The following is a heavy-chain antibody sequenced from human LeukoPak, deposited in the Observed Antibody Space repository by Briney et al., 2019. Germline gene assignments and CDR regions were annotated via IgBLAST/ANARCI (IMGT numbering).Heavy chain of an antibody. CDR1: GGSISSYY. D-gene: IGHD4-17*01. CDR2: IYYSGST. V-gene: IGHV4-39*01. CDR3: ARHRDSAVTTDYYYYMDV. J-gene: IGHJ6*03. Sequence: SETLSLTCTVSGGSISSYYWGWIRQPPGKGLEWIGSIYYSGSTYYNPSLKSRVTISVDTSKNQFSLKLSSVTAADTAVYYCARHRDSAVTTDYYYYMDVWGKGTTVTVSS.